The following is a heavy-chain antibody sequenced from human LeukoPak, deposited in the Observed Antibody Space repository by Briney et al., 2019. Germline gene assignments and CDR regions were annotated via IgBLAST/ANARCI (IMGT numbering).Heavy chain of an antibody. CDR3: AKGAPYSSSLSNYFDP. Sequence: PGGSLRLSCAASGFTFSSYGMTWVRQAPGKGLEWVSSVSGSGGGTHYADSVKGRFTISRGNSKNTLYLQMNSLRAEDTAVYYCAKGAPYSSSLSNYFDPWGQGTLVTVSS. J-gene: IGHJ5*02. D-gene: IGHD6-6*01. V-gene: IGHV3-23*01. CDR2: VSGSGGGT. CDR1: GFTFSSYG.